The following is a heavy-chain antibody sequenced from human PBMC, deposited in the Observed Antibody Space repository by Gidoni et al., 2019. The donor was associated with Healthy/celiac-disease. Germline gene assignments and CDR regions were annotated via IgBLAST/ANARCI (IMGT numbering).Heavy chain of an antibody. CDR2: IYYSGST. J-gene: IGHJ4*02. V-gene: IGHV4-31*03. D-gene: IGHD2-15*01. Sequence: QVQLQESGPGLVKPSQTLSLPCTVSGGSISSGGYYWSWIRQHPGKGLEWIGYIYYSGSTYYNPSLKSRVTISVDTSKNQFSLKLSSVTAADTAVYYCARDGVGGWSDVGTVYWGQGTLVTVSS. CDR1: GGSISSGGYY. CDR3: ARDGVGGWSDVGTVY.